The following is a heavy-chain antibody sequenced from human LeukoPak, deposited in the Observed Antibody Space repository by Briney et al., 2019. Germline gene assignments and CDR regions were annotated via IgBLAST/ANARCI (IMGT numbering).Heavy chain of an antibody. CDR3: AADDVQDAFDI. Sequence: EASVMVSCKASGFTFSSSARQWVRQARGQRLEWIGWIVVGSGNTNYAQKFQERVTITRDMSTSTAYMELSSLRSEDTAVYYCAADDVQDAFDIWGQGTMVTVSS. V-gene: IGHV1-58*02. CDR1: GFTFSSSA. J-gene: IGHJ3*02. CDR2: IVVGSGNT.